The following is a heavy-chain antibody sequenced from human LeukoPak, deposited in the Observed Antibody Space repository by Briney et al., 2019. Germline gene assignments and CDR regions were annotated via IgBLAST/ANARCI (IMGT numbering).Heavy chain of an antibody. CDR1: GDSVSSNSAA. V-gene: IGHV6-1*01. CDR2: TYYRSKWYN. CDR3: ASRRVLRYFDWTSKTFDY. Sequence: SQTLSLTCAISGDSVSSNSAAWNWIRQSPSRGLEWLGRTYYRSKWYNDYAVSVKSRITINPDTSKNQFSLKLSSVTAADTAVYYCASRRVLRYFDWTSKTFDYWGQGTLVTVSS. J-gene: IGHJ4*02. D-gene: IGHD3-9*01.